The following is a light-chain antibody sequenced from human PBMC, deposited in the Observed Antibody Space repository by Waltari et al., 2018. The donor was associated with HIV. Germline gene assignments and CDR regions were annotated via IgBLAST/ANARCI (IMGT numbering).Light chain of an antibody. Sequence: SYELTQPPSVSVSPGQTARITCSGDALPKQYAYWYQQKPGQPPVLVIYKDSERPSGIPERFSCSSTGTTDTLTISGVQAEDEADYYCQSADSSGTYPWVFGGGTKLTVL. CDR1: ALPKQY. V-gene: IGLV3-25*03. CDR3: QSADSSGTYPWV. CDR2: KDS. J-gene: IGLJ3*02.